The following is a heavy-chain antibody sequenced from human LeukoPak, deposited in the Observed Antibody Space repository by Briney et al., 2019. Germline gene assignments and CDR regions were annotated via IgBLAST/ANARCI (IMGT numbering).Heavy chain of an antibody. Sequence: GGSLRLSCVASGFTFSDYYMSWIRQAPGKGLEWVSYISSSGTTIYYEDSVKGRFTISRDNAKNSLYLQMNSLRAEDTAVYYCARHETYYDILTGPGYYYYYMDVWGKGTTVTISS. V-gene: IGHV3-11*01. CDR1: GFTFSDYY. D-gene: IGHD3-9*01. CDR3: ARHETYYDILTGPGYYYYYMDV. CDR2: ISSSGTTI. J-gene: IGHJ6*03.